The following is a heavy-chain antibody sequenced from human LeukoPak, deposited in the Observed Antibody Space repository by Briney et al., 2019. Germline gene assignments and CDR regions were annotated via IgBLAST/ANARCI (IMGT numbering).Heavy chain of an antibody. CDR3: ARFHLVWFGSLDV. CDR2: IKGGGSPI. Sequence: PGRSLRLSCAASGFTFNSYEMTWVRQAPGKGLEWISYIKGGGSPIYYADSVKGRFTISRDNTRNSLYLQMNSLRAEDTAVYYCARFHLVWFGSLDVWGQGTTVIVSS. CDR1: GFTFNSYE. D-gene: IGHD3-10*01. V-gene: IGHV3-48*03. J-gene: IGHJ6*02.